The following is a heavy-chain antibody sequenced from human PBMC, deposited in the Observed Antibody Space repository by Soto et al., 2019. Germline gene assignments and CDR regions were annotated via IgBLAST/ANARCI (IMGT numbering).Heavy chain of an antibody. CDR2: ISGSGGST. CDR1: GFTFSNYA. Sequence: EVQLLESGGGLVQPGGSLRLSCAASGFTFSNYAMSWVRQAPGKGLEWVSAISGSGGSTYYADSVKGRVTISRDSSKNTLYLHMNSLRAEDTAVYYCEKGGGSCCFDCWGQGTLVTVSS. J-gene: IGHJ4*02. CDR3: EKGGGSCCFDC. V-gene: IGHV3-23*01. D-gene: IGHD2-15*01.